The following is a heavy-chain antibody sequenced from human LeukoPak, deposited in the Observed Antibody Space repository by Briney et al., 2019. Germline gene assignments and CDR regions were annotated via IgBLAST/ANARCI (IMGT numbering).Heavy chain of an antibody. D-gene: IGHD3-22*01. CDR1: GFTFSSYW. V-gene: IGHV3-74*01. J-gene: IGHJ1*01. CDR3: ARAPSEIGGYYPEYFRH. CDR2: IKSDGST. Sequence: GGSLRLSCAASGFTFSSYWMHWVRQAPGKGLVWASRIKSDGSTNYADSVKGRFTISRDNAKNTLSLQMNSLRAEDTGVYYCARAPSEIGGYYPEYFRHWGQGTLVTVSS.